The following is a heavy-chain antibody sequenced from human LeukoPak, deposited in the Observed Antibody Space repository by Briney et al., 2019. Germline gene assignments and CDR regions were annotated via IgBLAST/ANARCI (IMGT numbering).Heavy chain of an antibody. CDR1: GFTSSSYA. CDR3: AKDVRGYSRPFDY. V-gene: IGHV3-23*01. CDR2: IGGGGGST. J-gene: IGHJ4*02. Sequence: GGSLRLSCAGSGFTSSSYAMSWVRQAPGKGLEWVSAIGGGGGSTDYADSVKGRFTISRDNSKNTLYLQMNSLRAEDTAVYYCAKDVRGYSRPFDYWGQGTLVTVSS. D-gene: IGHD3-10*02.